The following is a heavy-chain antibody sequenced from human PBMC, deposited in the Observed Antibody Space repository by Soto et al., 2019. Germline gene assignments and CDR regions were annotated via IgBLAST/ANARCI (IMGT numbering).Heavy chain of an antibody. CDR1: GFTFSSYG. CDR3: AKNLGNDLGGYYGMDV. Sequence: QVQLVESGGGVVQPGRSLRLPCAASGFTFSSYGMHWVRQAPGKGLEWVAVISYDGSNKYYADSVKGRFTISRDNSKNTLYLQMNSLRAEDTAVYYCAKNLGNDLGGYYGMDVWGQGTTVTVSS. J-gene: IGHJ6*02. CDR2: ISYDGSNK. D-gene: IGHD3-16*01. V-gene: IGHV3-30*18.